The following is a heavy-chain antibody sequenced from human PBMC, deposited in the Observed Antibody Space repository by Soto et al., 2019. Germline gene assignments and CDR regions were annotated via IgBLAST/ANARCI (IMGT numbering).Heavy chain of an antibody. Sequence: GSMRLSCAASGFTFSSYWMHWVRQAPGKGLVWVSRINSDGSSTSNADSVKGRFTISRDNAKNTLYLQMNSLRAEDTAVYYCARDRYWAVAGYHYYYMDVWGKGTTVTVSS. J-gene: IGHJ6*03. CDR3: ARDRYWAVAGYHYYYMDV. CDR1: GFTFSSYW. D-gene: IGHD6-19*01. CDR2: INSDGSST. V-gene: IGHV3-74*01.